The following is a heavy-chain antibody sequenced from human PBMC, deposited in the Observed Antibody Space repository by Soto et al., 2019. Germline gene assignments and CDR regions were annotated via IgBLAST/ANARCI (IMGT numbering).Heavy chain of an antibody. CDR3: AREIGRYNWNFGRDYYYGMDV. CDR2: IHYSGST. J-gene: IGHJ6*02. D-gene: IGHD1-7*01. CDR1: GGSVSSGGYY. V-gene: IGHV4-61*08. Sequence: SETLSLTCNVSGGSVSSGGYYWSWIRQHPGKGLEWIGYIHYSGSTNYNPSLKSRVTISVDTSKNQFSLKLSSVTAADTAVYYCAREIGRYNWNFGRDYYYGMDVWGQGTTVTVSS.